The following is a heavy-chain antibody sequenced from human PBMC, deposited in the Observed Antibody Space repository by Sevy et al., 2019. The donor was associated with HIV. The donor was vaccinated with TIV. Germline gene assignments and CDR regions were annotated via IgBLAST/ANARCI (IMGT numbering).Heavy chain of an antibody. CDR2: IRYDGSNK. J-gene: IGHJ4*02. CDR3: ANVLNEGDGG. V-gene: IGHV3-30*02. CDR1: GFTFSSYG. D-gene: IGHD2-8*01. Sequence: GGSLRLSCAASGFTFSSYGMHWVRQAPGKGLEWVAFIRYDGSNKYYADSVKGRFTISRENSKNTLYLQMNSLGAEDTAVYYCANVLNEGDGGWGQGTLVTVSS.